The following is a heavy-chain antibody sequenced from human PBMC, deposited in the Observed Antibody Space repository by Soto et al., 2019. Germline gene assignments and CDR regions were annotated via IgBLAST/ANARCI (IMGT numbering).Heavy chain of an antibody. D-gene: IGHD1-26*01. J-gene: IGHJ4*02. CDR1: GFTFSSYG. V-gene: IGHV3-30*18. Sequence: GGSLRLSCAASGFTFSSYGMHWVRQAPGKGLEWVAVISYDGSNKYYADSVKGRFTISRDNSKNTLYLQMNSLRAEDTAVYYCAKDRDPMRELPRGDFGYWGQGTLVTVSS. CDR3: AKDRDPMRELPRGDFGY. CDR2: ISYDGSNK.